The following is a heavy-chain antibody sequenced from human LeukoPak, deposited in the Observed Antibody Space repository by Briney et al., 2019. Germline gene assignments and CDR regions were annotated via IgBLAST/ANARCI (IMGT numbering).Heavy chain of an antibody. Sequence: PGGSLRLSCAASGFTFDGYSMHWVRQAPGKGLEWVSLFSWDGDTTYYADSVKGRFTISRDNSKSSLYLQMDSLRTEDTALYYCAKDLGLLAVADPFDYWGQGTLVTVSS. J-gene: IGHJ4*02. CDR3: AKDLGLLAVADPFDY. V-gene: IGHV3-43*01. D-gene: IGHD6-19*01. CDR1: GFTFDGYS. CDR2: FSWDGDTT.